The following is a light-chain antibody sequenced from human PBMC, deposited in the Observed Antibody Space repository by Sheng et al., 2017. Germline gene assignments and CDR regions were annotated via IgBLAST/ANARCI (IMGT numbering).Light chain of an antibody. CDR1: QSVSSSY. CDR2: GAS. CDR3: QHRITWPLS. Sequence: EIVLTQSPGTLSLSPGERATLSCRASQSVSSSYLAWYQQKPGQAPRLLIYGASNRATGIPDRFSASGSGTDFTLTISRLEPEDFAVYYCQHRITWPLSFGGGTKVEI. V-gene: IGKV3D-20*02. J-gene: IGKJ4*01.